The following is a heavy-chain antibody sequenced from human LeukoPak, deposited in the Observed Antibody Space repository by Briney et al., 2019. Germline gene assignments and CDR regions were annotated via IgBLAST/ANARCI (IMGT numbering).Heavy chain of an antibody. D-gene: IGHD6-25*01. CDR2: IIPIFGTA. CDR1: GGTFSSYA. V-gene: IGHV1-69*13. CDR3: AREQDRGNFDY. Sequence: ASVKVSCKASGGTFSSYAISWLRQAPGQGLEWMGGIIPIFGTANHAQKFQGRVTITADESTSTAYMELSSLRSEDTAVYYCAREQDRGNFDYWGQGTLVTVSS. J-gene: IGHJ4*02.